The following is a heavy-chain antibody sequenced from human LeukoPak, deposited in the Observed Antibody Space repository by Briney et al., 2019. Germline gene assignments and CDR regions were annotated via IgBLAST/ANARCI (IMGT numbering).Heavy chain of an antibody. CDR1: GYTFTRYG. V-gene: IGHV1-18*01. Sequence: GASVKVSCKASGYTFTRYGIRGVRQAPGEGREWMGWISAYNGKTNYAQKLQGRVTMITDTSTRTAYMELRRVRSEDTEVYDCERDLIRCYNWFDPWGQGTLITVSS. J-gene: IGHJ5*02. CDR3: ERDLIRCYNWFDP. CDR2: ISAYNGKT. D-gene: IGHD4/OR15-4a*01.